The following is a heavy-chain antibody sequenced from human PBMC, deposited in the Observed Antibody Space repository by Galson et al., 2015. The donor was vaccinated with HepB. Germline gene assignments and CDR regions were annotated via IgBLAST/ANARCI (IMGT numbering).Heavy chain of an antibody. CDR2: ISTGGTYI. J-gene: IGHJ6*02. D-gene: IGHD2-15*01. CDR1: GFTLSTHN. V-gene: IGHV3-21*01. Sequence: SLRLSCAASGFTLSTHNMNWVRQAPGKGLEWVVSISTGGTYIYYADSLKGRFTISRDNAKNSLYLRINSLRAEDTAVYYCARDGGGLDVWGQGTTVTVSS. CDR3: ARDGGGLDV.